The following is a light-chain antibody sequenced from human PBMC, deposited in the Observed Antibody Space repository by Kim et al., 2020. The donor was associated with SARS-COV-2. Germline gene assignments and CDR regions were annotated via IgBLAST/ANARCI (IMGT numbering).Light chain of an antibody. CDR3: SSYAGSNNFV. J-gene: IGLJ1*01. CDR2: EVT. CDR1: SSDIGSYNF. V-gene: IGLV2-8*01. Sequence: GQSVTVASTGASSDIGSYNFVSWYQQLPGKAPKLMIYEVTKRPSGVPDRFSGSKSGNTASLTVSGLQADDEADYYCSSYAGSNNFVFGTGTKVTVL.